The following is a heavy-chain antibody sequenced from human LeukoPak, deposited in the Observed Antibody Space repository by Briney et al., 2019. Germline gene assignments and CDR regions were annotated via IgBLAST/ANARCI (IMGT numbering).Heavy chain of an antibody. J-gene: IGHJ4*02. CDR2: ISAYNGNT. V-gene: IGHV1-18*01. Sequence: GASVKVSCKASGYTFTSYGTSWVRQAPGQGLEWMGWISAYNGNTNYAQKLQGRVTMTTDTSTSTAYMQQRSLRSDDKAVDYCSRGGDSFCTSCYSGNYWGQGTLVTVSS. CDR1: GYTFTSYG. D-gene: IGHD2-2*01. CDR3: SRGGDSFCTSCYSGNY.